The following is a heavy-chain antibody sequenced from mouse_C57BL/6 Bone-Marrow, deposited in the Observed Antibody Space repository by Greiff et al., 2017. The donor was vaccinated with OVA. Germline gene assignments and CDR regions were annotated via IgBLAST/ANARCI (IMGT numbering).Heavy chain of an antibody. D-gene: IGHD1-1*01. V-gene: IGHV1-50*01. J-gene: IGHJ3*01. CDR1: GYTFTSYW. Sequence: QVQLQQPGAELVKPGASVKLSCKASGYTFTSYWIQWVKQRPGQGLEWIGEIDPSVSYTNYNQKFKGKATLAVDTSSSTAYMQLSSLTSEDSAVYYCAREGVYYYGSSSWFAYWGQGTLVTVSA. CDR3: AREGVYYYGSSSWFAY. CDR2: IDPSVSYT.